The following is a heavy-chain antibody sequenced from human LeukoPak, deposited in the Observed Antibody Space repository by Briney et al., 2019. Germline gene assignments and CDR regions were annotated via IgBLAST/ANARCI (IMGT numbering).Heavy chain of an antibody. CDR1: GGTFSSYA. J-gene: IGHJ3*02. Sequence: GASVKVSCKASGGTFSSYAISWVRQAPGQGREWMGGSIPIFGTANYAQKFQGRVTITADESTSTAYMELSSLRSEDTAVYYCARDGSGCSNTSCFVAFDIWGQGTMVTVSS. D-gene: IGHD2-2*01. CDR2: SIPIFGTA. V-gene: IGHV1-69*13. CDR3: ARDGSGCSNTSCFVAFDI.